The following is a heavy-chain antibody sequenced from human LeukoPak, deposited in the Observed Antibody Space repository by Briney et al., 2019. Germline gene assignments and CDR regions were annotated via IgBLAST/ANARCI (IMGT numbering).Heavy chain of an antibody. J-gene: IGHJ4*02. CDR3: ARGGYCSGDSCYNDY. D-gene: IGHD2-15*01. Sequence: ASVKVSCKASVYTFTSYYMHWVRQAPGQGLEWMGIINPSGGSTSYAQKFQGRVTMPRDMSTSTVYMELSSLRSEDTAVYYCARGGYCSGDSCYNDYWGQGTLVTVSS. CDR2: INPSGGST. CDR1: VYTFTSYY. V-gene: IGHV1-46*01.